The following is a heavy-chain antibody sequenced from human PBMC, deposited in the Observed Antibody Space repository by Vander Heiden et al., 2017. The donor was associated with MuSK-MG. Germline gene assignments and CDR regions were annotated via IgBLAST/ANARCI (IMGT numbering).Heavy chain of an antibody. J-gene: IGHJ4*02. CDR1: GNTFSNCY. V-gene: IGHV1-46*01. Sequence: QVQLVQSGAEVKKPGASVKVSCKASGNTFSNCYVHWVRQAPGQGLEWMGTINPSGSDTSYTQKFQGRLTMTRDTSTSTVYMELSSLRSEDTAVDYCAREPASTGKFDYWGQGTLGTVSS. D-gene: IGHD1-1*01. CDR2: INPSGSDT. CDR3: AREPASTGKFDY.